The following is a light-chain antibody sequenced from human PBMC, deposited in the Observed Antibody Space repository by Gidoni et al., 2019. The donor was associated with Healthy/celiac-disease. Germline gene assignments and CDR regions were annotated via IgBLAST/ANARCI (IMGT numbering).Light chain of an antibody. CDR2: DAS. V-gene: IGKV1-33*01. CDR1: QDIRNY. Sequence: DIQMNHSPSSLPAAVGDRVTLTCQASQDIRNYLNWYQQKPGKAPKLLIYDASNLESGVPSRFSGSGSGTDFTFTISSLQPEDIATYYCQQYDNLPVTFGGGTKVEIK. J-gene: IGKJ4*01. CDR3: QQYDNLPVT.